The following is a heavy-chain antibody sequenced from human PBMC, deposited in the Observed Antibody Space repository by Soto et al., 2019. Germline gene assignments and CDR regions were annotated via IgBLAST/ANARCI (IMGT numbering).Heavy chain of an antibody. CDR1: GFTFSSYA. D-gene: IGHD6-13*01. V-gene: IGHV3-23*01. J-gene: IGHJ4*02. CDR3: ARSSSWYEGWDS. CDR2: ISRSGSST. Sequence: EVQLLESGGGLVQPGGSLRLSCAASGFTFSSYAMSWVRQAPGKGLEWVSAISRSGSSTYYADSVKGRFTISRDNSKDTLYLQMYSLSAEDTALYYCARSSSWYEGWDSWGQGTLVTVSS.